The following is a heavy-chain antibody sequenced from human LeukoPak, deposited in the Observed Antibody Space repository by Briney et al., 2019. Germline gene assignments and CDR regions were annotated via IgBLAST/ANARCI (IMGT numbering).Heavy chain of an antibody. CDR3: ARESFRGSAPRL. Sequence: PGGSLRLSCAASGFTFSSYSMNWVRQAPGKGLEWVSSISSSSSYIYYADSVKGRFTISRDNAKNSLYLQMNSLRAEDTAVYYCARESFRGSAPRLWGQGTLVTVSS. V-gene: IGHV3-21*01. D-gene: IGHD1-26*01. CDR1: GFTFSSYS. J-gene: IGHJ4*02. CDR2: ISSSSSYI.